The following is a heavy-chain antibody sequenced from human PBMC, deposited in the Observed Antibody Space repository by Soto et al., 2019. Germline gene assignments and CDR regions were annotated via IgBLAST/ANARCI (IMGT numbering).Heavy chain of an antibody. J-gene: IGHJ4*02. CDR2: MNPNSGNT. CDR3: ARGGEMDGQLWLY. Sequence: SVRVSGSAAGYTFTCCGINWVRQATGQGLEWMGWMNPNSGNTGYAQKFQGRVTMTRNTSISTAYMELSSLRSEDTAVYYCARGGEMDGQLWLYWGQGTLVTVSS. CDR1: GYTFTCCG. D-gene: IGHD5-18*01. V-gene: IGHV1-8*01.